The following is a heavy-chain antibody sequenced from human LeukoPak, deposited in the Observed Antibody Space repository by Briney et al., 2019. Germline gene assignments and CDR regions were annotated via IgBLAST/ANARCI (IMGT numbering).Heavy chain of an antibody. CDR1: GFTFSSYA. Sequence: GGSLRLSCAASGFTFSSYAMSWVRQAPGKGLEWVAVISYDGSNKYYADSVKGRFTISRDNSKNTLYLQMNSLRAEDTAVYYCARGAAAGSFDYWGQGTLVTVSS. CDR2: ISYDGSNK. CDR3: ARGAAAGSFDY. J-gene: IGHJ4*02. D-gene: IGHD6-13*01. V-gene: IGHV3-30-3*01.